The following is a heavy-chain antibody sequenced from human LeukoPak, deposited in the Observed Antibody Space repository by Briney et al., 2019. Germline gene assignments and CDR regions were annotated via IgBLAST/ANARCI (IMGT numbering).Heavy chain of an antibody. CDR2: INTNTGNP. V-gene: IGHV7-4-1*02. CDR1: GYTFTSYA. CDR3: AKAGIGYCSENTCSPDY. Sequence: GASVTVSCKASGYTFTSYAMNWVRQAPGQGLEWMGWINTNTGNPTYAQGFTGRFVFSLDTSVSTTYLQINSLKAEDTAVYYCAKAGIGYCSENTCSPDYWGQGTLVTVSS. J-gene: IGHJ4*02. D-gene: IGHD2-15*01.